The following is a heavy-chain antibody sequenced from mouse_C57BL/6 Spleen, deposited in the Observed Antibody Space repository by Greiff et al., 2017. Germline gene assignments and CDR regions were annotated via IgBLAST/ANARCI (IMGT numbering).Heavy chain of an antibody. CDR3: ARGYGNYSAWFAY. CDR2: IDPSDSYT. Sequence: QVQLQQPGAELVKPGASVKLSCKASGYTFTSYWMQWVKQRPGQGLEWIGEIDPSDSYTNYNQKFKGKATLTVDTSSSTAYMQLSSLTSEDSAVYYCARGYGNYSAWFAYWGQGTLVTVSA. V-gene: IGHV1-50*01. D-gene: IGHD2-1*01. J-gene: IGHJ3*01. CDR1: GYTFTSYW.